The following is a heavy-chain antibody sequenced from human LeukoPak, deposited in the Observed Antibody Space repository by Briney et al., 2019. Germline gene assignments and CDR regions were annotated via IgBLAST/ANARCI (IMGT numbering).Heavy chain of an antibody. D-gene: IGHD3-10*01. CDR1: GLTFSNYA. Sequence: GGSLRLSCAASGLTFSNYAMSWVRQAPGKGLNWVSVFSGSGDFTYYADSVRGRFTISRDNSRDTLFLQMNSLGAEDTAVYFCAKDMRDYGSGTYYSRFNNWGQGTLVTVSS. V-gene: IGHV3-23*01. CDR3: AKDMRDYGSGTYYSRFNN. J-gene: IGHJ4*02. CDR2: FSGSGDFT.